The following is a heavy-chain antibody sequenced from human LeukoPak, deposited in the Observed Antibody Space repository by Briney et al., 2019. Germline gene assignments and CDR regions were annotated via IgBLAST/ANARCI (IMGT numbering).Heavy chain of an antibody. J-gene: IGHJ4*02. CDR1: GFSLSTSGVG. V-gene: IGHV2-5*01. CDR2: IYWNDDK. D-gene: IGHD4-17*01. CDR3: AVRVTTVTTFDY. Sequence: SGPTLVKPTQTLTLTCTFSGFSLSTSGVGVGWIRQPPGKALEWLALIYWNDDKTYSPSLKSRLTITKDTSKNQVVLTMTNMDPVDTATYHCAVRVTTVTTFDYWGQGTLVTVSS.